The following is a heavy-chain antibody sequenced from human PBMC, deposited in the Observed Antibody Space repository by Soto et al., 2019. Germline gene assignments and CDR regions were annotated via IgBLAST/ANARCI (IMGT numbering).Heavy chain of an antibody. CDR1: GYNFTSYG. V-gene: IGHV1-18*04. Sequence: ASVKVSCKASGYNFTSYGISWVRQAPGQGLEWMGWISAYNRNTNYAQKLQGRVTMTTDTSTSTAYMELRSLRSDDTAVYYCARDLPLYDFWRGSLLGLRPRYYDYGMDVWGQGTTVTVSS. D-gene: IGHD3-3*01. J-gene: IGHJ6*02. CDR3: ARDLPLYDFWRGSLLGLRPRYYDYGMDV. CDR2: ISAYNRNT.